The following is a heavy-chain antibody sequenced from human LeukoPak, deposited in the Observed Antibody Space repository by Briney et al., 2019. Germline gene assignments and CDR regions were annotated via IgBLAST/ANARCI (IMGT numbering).Heavy chain of an antibody. D-gene: IGHD6-13*01. J-gene: IGHJ3*02. CDR1: GYTFTDYY. V-gene: IGHV1-69-2*01. Sequence: VKVSCKVSGYTFTDYYMHWVQQAPGKGLEWMGLVDPEDGETIYAEKFQGRVTITADTSTDTAYMELSSLRSEDTAVYYCATDTGYSSSGGAFDIWGQGTMVTVSS. CDR2: VDPEDGET. CDR3: ATDTGYSSSGGAFDI.